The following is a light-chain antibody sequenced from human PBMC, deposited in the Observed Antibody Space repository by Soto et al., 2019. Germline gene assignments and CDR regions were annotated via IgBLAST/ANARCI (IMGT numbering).Light chain of an antibody. J-gene: IGKJ5*01. CDR3: QQPNSYPFT. V-gene: IGKV1-9*01. CDR2: EAY. Sequence: IQLTQAPSSRSASIGDRATITCRASQGISSSLAWYQQEPGKAPKLLIYEAYTLQSGVTSRFSGRGSGTDFTPTISGLQPEDFATYYCQQPNSYPFTFGPGTRLDIK. CDR1: QGISSS.